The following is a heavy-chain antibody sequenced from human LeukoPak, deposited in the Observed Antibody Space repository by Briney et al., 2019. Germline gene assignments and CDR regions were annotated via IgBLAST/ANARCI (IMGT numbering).Heavy chain of an antibody. CDR2: INHSGST. D-gene: IGHD2-2*02. J-gene: IGHJ4*02. CDR1: GGSFSGYY. V-gene: IGHV4-34*01. CDR3: ARDCSTTSCYIHFDY. Sequence: SETLSLTCAVYGGSFSGYYWSWIRQPPGKGLEWIGEINHSGSTNYNPSLKSRVTISVDTSKNQFSLKLSSVTAADTAVYYCARDCSTTSCYIHFDYWGQGTLVTVSS.